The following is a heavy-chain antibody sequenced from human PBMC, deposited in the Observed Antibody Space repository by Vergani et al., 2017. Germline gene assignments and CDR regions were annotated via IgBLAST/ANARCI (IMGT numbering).Heavy chain of an antibody. J-gene: IGHJ6*03. CDR1: GFTFSDYY. V-gene: IGHV3-11*01. CDR3: ARGSKYCSGGSCYYYYYYMDV. D-gene: IGHD2-15*01. CDR2: ISSRGSTI. Sequence: QVQLVESGGGLVKPGGSLRLSCAASGFTFSDYYMSWIRQAPGKGLEWVSYISSRGSTIYYADSVQGRFTISRDNAKNSLYLQMNSLRAEDTAGYYCARGSKYCSGGSCYYYYYYMDVWGKGTTVTVS.